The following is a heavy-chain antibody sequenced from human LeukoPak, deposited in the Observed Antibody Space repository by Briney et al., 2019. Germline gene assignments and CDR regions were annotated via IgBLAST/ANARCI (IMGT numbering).Heavy chain of an antibody. CDR3: ATSFNWGYYFDY. V-gene: IGHV4-59*01. CDR2: IYYSGST. CDR1: GGSISSYY. D-gene: IGHD7-27*01. J-gene: IGHJ4*02. Sequence: SETLSLTGTFSGGSISSYYWSWIRQPPGKGLEWSGYIYYSGSTNYNPSLQSRVTISVDTSKNQSSLKLSSVPAADTAVYYCATSFNWGYYFDYWGQGTLVTVP.